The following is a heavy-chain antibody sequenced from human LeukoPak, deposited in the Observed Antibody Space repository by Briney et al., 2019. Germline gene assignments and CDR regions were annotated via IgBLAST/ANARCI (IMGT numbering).Heavy chain of an antibody. CDR3: ARDFGGIRALDY. CDR2: INPNSGGT. J-gene: IGHJ4*02. Sequence: ASVKVSCKASGYTFTGYYMHRVRQAPGQGLEWMGRINPNSGGTNYAQKFQGRVTMTRDTSISTAYMELSRLRSDDTAVYYCARDFGGIRALDYWGQGTLVTVSS. CDR1: GYTFTGYY. V-gene: IGHV1-2*06. D-gene: IGHD3-10*01.